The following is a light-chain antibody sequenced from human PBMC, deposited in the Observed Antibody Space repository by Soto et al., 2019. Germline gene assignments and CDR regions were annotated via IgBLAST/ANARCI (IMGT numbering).Light chain of an antibody. V-gene: IGKV3-15*01. CDR2: GAS. CDR3: QQYNNWPGRT. J-gene: IGKJ1*01. CDR1: QSVSSN. Sequence: EIVMTQSPATLSVSPGGRATLSCRGSQSVSSNLAWYQQKPGQAPRLLIYGASTRATGIPARFSGSGSGTEFTLTISSLQSEDFAVYYCQQYNNWPGRTFGQGTKVDIK.